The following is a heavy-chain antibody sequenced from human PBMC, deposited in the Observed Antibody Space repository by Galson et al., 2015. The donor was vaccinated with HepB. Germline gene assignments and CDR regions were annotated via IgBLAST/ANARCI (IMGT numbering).Heavy chain of an antibody. CDR2: MNPNSGNT. CDR3: ARWVVVVAATNYGMDV. Sequence: VKVSCKASGYTFTSYDINWVRQATGQGLEWMGWMNPNSGNTGYAQKFQGRVTMTRNTSISTAYMELSSLRSEDTAVYYCARWVVVVAATNYGMDVWGQGTTVTVSS. V-gene: IGHV1-8*01. J-gene: IGHJ6*02. CDR1: GYTFTSYD. D-gene: IGHD2-15*01.